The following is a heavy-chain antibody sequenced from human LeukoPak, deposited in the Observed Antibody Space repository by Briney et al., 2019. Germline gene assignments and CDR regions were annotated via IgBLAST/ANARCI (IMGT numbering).Heavy chain of an antibody. D-gene: IGHD4-11*01. Sequence: GGSLRLSCATSGFTFSHYGMHWVRQAPGKGLEWVAVIWNDGSNKYYGDSVKGRFTISRDNSKNTLCLQMNSLTVEDTAVYYCAKDAQRGFDYSNSLEHWGQGTLVTVSS. V-gene: IGHV3-33*06. CDR1: GFTFSHYG. J-gene: IGHJ5*02. CDR2: IWNDGSNK. CDR3: AKDAQRGFDYSNSLEH.